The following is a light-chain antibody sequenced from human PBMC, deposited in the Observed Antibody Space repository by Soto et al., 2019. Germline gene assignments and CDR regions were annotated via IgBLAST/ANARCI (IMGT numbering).Light chain of an antibody. CDR1: SSNIGNNY. CDR3: GTWDSILSAVV. Sequence: QSVLTQPTSVSAAPGQKVTISCSGSSSNIGNNYVSWYQQLPGTAPKLLIYDNNKRPSGIPDRFSGSKSGTSATLGITGLQTGDEADYYCGTWDSILSAVVFGGGTKLTVL. CDR2: DNN. V-gene: IGLV1-51*01. J-gene: IGLJ2*01.